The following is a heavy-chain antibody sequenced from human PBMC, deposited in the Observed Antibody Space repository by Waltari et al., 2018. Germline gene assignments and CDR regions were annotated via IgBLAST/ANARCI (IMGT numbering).Heavy chain of an antibody. J-gene: IGHJ4*02. CDR1: GSTFHICW. V-gene: IGHV3-74*01. Sequence: EVQPLDAGGGVDEPGGALRLSCAACGSTFHICWSHRVRQAPGTGLVWVSRIDRDGSDTSYADSVKGRFILSRDNAKNTLDLQMNSLRVEDTAVYYCVRDPNEAPELFDYWGQGTLVTVSS. CDR3: VRDPNEAPELFDY. CDR2: IDRDGSDT. D-gene: IGHD1-7*01.